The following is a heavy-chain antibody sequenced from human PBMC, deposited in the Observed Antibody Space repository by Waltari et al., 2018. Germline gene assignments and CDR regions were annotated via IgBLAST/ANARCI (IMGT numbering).Heavy chain of an antibody. D-gene: IGHD3-22*01. Sequence: QVQLQESGPGLVKPSETLSLTCAVSGYSISSGYYWGWIRQPPGKGLEWIGGIYHSGSTYYNPSLKSRVTISVDTSKNQFSLKLSSVTAADTAVYYCARFLYYYDSSGYYFDYWGQGTLVTVSS. V-gene: IGHV4-38-2*01. CDR2: IYHSGST. CDR1: GYSISSGYY. J-gene: IGHJ4*02. CDR3: ARFLYYYDSSGYYFDY.